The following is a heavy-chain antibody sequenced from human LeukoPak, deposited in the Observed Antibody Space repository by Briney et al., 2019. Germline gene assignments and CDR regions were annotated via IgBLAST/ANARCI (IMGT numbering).Heavy chain of an antibody. Sequence: ASVKVSCKASGYTFTSYGIRWVRQAPVQGREWMGWISAYNGNTNYAQKLQGRVTMTTDTSTSTAYMELRSLRSDDTAVYYCARDYYDSSGPDDAFDIWGQGTMVTVSS. CDR1: GYTFTSYG. CDR3: ARDYYDSSGPDDAFDI. V-gene: IGHV1-18*01. CDR2: ISAYNGNT. J-gene: IGHJ3*02. D-gene: IGHD3-22*01.